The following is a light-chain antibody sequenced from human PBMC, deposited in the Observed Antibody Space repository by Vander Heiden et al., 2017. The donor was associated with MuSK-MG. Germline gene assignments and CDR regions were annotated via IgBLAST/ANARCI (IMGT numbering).Light chain of an antibody. CDR3: LLRCNWGWT. CDR1: QSVSSY. Sequence: EIVLTQSPATLSLSPGERATLSCRASQSVSSYLAWYQQKPGQAPRLLIYDASNRATGIPARFSGSGSGTDFTLTMSSLEPEDIAVYYCLLRCNWGWTFGQGTRVEMK. J-gene: IGKJ1*01. CDR2: DAS. V-gene: IGKV3-11*01.